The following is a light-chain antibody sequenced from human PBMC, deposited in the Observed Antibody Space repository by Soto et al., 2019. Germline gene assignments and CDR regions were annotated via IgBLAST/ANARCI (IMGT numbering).Light chain of an antibody. Sequence: QSVLTQPASMSASPGQSITISCSGTSSDIGGYNYVSWYQHLPGRAPKLIIYGVSRRPSGVSPRFSGSKSGNTASLTISGLQPEDDADYYCSSFSVDSPLFATGTKVTVL. J-gene: IGLJ1*01. CDR2: GVS. CDR1: SSDIGGYNY. V-gene: IGLV2-14*01. CDR3: SSFSVDSPL.